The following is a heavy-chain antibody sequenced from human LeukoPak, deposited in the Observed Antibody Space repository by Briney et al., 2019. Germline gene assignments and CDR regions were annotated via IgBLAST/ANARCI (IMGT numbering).Heavy chain of an antibody. CDR2: IIDSGGRT. J-gene: IGHJ5*02. CDR1: GFTFSNYG. CDR3: ARSVWSMAGTRIP. D-gene: IGHD6-19*01. Sequence: PGGSLRLSCAASGFTFSNYGMSWVRQAPGKGLEWVSGIIDSGGRTNYADFVKGRFTISRDNSKNTLYLEMNSLRAEDTAVYYCARSVWSMAGTRIPWGQGTLVTVSS. V-gene: IGHV3-23*01.